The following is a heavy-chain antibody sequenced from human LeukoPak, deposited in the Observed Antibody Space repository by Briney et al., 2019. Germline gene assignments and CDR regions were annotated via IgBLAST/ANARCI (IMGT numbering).Heavy chain of an antibody. V-gene: IGHV1-58*02. Sequence: GASVKVSCKASGFTFTNSAMQWVRQARGQRLEWIGWIVVASGNTKYAQKSQERVTITRDMSTSTAYMELSSLSPEDTAVYYCAAAPIEMQQRGFDYWGQGTLVTVSS. CDR2: IVVASGNT. CDR3: AAAPIEMQQRGFDY. D-gene: IGHD5-24*01. J-gene: IGHJ4*02. CDR1: GFTFTNSA.